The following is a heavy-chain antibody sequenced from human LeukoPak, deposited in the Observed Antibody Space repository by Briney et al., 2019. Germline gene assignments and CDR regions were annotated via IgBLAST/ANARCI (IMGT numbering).Heavy chain of an antibody. Sequence: GASVKVSCKASGGTFSSYAISWVRQAPGQGLEWMGGIIPIFGTANYAQKFQGRVTITADESTSTAYMELSSLRSEDTAVYYCASGGFAGYFDYWGQGTLVTVSS. CDR1: GGTFSSYA. J-gene: IGHJ4*02. D-gene: IGHD2-15*01. CDR3: ASGGFAGYFDY. CDR2: IIPIFGTA. V-gene: IGHV1-69*13.